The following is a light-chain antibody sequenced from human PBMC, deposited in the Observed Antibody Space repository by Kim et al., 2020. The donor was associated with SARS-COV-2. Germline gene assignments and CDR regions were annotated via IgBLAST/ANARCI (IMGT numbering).Light chain of an antibody. Sequence: SYELTQPPSVSVAPGKTASITCGENNIGTKSVHWYQQKPGQAPVVVIYYDSDRPSGIPERFSGSNSGNTATLTINRVEAGDEADYYCQVWDSSSDHRGVFGGGTQLTVL. CDR3: QVWDSSSDHRGV. CDR1: NIGTKS. CDR2: YDS. V-gene: IGLV3-21*04. J-gene: IGLJ2*01.